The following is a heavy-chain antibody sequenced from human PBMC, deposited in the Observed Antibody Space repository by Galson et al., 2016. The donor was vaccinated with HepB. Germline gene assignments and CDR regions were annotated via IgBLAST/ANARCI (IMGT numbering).Heavy chain of an antibody. J-gene: IGHJ4*02. CDR3: ARDFKCTQFDY. Sequence: SLRLSCADSGFIFGGSWMTWVRQAPGKALEWVANINQDGTVKNYRDSVKGRFAISRDNAKKSLYLQMNSLRAEDTAVYYCARDFKCTQFDYWGQGTLVTVSS. CDR1: GFIFGGSW. CDR2: INQDGTVK. V-gene: IGHV3-7*01.